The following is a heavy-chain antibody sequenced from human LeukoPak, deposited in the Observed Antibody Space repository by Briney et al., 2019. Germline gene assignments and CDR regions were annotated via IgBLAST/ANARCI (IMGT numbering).Heavy chain of an antibody. V-gene: IGHV1-18*01. CDR1: GYTFTSYG. Sequence: ASVKVSCKASGYTFTSYGISWVRQAPGQGLEWMGWISAYNGNTNYAQKLQGRVTMTTDTSTSTAYMELRSLRSDDTAVYYWARVSRDFWITEGDYWGQGTLVTVSS. CDR2: ISAYNGNT. D-gene: IGHD3-3*01. J-gene: IGHJ4*02. CDR3: ARVSRDFWITEGDY.